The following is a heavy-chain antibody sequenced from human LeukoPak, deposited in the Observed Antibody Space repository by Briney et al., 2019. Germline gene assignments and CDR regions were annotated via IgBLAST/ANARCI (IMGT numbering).Heavy chain of an antibody. CDR3: AKDRSIAAAGTLDY. D-gene: IGHD6-13*01. CDR2: IRYDGSNK. J-gene: IGHJ4*02. CDR1: GFTFSSYG. V-gene: IGHV3-30*02. Sequence: GGSLRLSCAASGFTFSSYGMHWVRQAPGKGLEWVAFIRYDGSNKYYADSVKGRFTISRDNSKNTLYLQMNSLRAEGTAVYYCAKDRSIAAAGTLDYWGQGTLVTVSS.